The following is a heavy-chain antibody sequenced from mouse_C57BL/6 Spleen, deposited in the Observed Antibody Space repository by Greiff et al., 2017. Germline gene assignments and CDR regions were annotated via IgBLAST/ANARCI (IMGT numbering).Heavy chain of an antibody. CDR1: GYSITSGYY. Sequence: DVKLQESGPGLVKPSQSLSLTCSVTGYSITSGYYWNWIRQFPGNKLEWMGYISYDGSNNYNPSLKNRISLTRDTSKNQFFLKLNSVTTEDTATYYCAIYGYDGDYYAMDYWGQGTSVTVSS. D-gene: IGHD2-2*01. V-gene: IGHV3-6*01. J-gene: IGHJ4*01. CDR3: AIYGYDGDYYAMDY. CDR2: ISYDGSN.